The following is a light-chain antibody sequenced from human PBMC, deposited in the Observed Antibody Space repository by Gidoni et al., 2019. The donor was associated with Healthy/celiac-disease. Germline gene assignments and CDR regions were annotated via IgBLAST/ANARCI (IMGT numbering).Light chain of an antibody. CDR2: EVS. CDR3: SSYTSSSTPVV. CDR1: SSDVGGYNY. V-gene: IGLV2-14*01. J-gene: IGLJ2*01. Sequence: QSALTQPAPVSGSPGPSLTISCTGTSSDVGGYNYVSWYQQHPGKAPKLMIYEVSNRPSGVPDRFSGSKSGNTASLTISGLQAEDEADYYCSSYTSSSTPVVFGGGTKLTVL.